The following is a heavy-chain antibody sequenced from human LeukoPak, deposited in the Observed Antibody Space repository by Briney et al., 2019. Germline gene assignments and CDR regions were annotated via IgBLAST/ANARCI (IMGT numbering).Heavy chain of an antibody. D-gene: IGHD5-18*01. J-gene: IGHJ5*02. CDR1: GGTFSSYA. Sequence: SVKVSCKASGGTFSSYAISWVRQAPGQGLEWMGGIIPIFGTANYPQKFQGRVPIPPDESTSTAYMELSSLRPEDTAVYYCARMSYGYWFAPWGQGTLVTVSS. CDR2: IIPIFGTA. CDR3: ARMSYGYWFAP. V-gene: IGHV1-69*13.